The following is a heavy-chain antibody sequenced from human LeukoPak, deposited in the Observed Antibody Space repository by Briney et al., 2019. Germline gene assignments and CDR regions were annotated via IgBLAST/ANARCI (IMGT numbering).Heavy chain of an antibody. V-gene: IGHV3-66*01. CDR2: IYSGGST. CDR3: ARGLIYPSLAHY. Sequence: GGSLRLSCAASGFSFSDAWMSWVRQAPGKGLEWVSVIYSGGSTYYADSVKGRFTISRDNSKNTLYLQMNSLRAEDTAVYYCARGLIYPSLAHYWGQGTLVTVSS. CDR1: GFSFSDAW. J-gene: IGHJ4*02. D-gene: IGHD2-2*02.